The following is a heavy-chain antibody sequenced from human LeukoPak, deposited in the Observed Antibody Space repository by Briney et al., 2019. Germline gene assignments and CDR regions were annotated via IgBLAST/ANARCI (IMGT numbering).Heavy chain of an antibody. D-gene: IGHD3-16*01. J-gene: IGHJ4*02. V-gene: IGHV5-51*01. CDR1: GYNFTTYW. CDR2: IYPADSDT. Sequence: GESLKISCKGSGYNFTTYWIGWVRQMSGKGLEWMGIIYPADSDTRYSPSFQGQVTISAGKSIITAYSQWSSLKASDTAVYYCARRGIGSHFDYWGQGTLVTVSS. CDR3: ARRGIGSHFDY.